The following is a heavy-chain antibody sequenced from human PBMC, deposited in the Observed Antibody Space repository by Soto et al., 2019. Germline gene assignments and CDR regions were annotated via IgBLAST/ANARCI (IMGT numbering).Heavy chain of an antibody. CDR1: GGTFSSYA. CDR2: IIPIFGTA. CDR3: ARVRAATLISLLGMDV. J-gene: IGHJ6*02. V-gene: IGHV1-69*01. Sequence: QVQLVQSGAEVKKPGSSVKVSCKASGGTFSSYAISWVRQAPGQGLEWMGGIIPIFGTANYAQKFQGRVTITADESTSTADMELSSLISEDPAGYYCARVRAATLISLLGMDVWGQGTTVTVSS. D-gene: IGHD2-15*01.